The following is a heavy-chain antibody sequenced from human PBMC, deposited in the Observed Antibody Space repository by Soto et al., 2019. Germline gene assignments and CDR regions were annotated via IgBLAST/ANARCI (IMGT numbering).Heavy chain of an antibody. CDR1: GYAISGNH. J-gene: IGHJ6*02. CDR2: VNPDNGGT. V-gene: IGHV1-2*02. D-gene: IGHD3-3*01. Sequence: LLNVDRKSAGYAISGNHIHCVRQAKGQGLEWMGWVNPDNGGTTSAQKFQGRVTMTRDTSVTTAYMELSRLTSDDTAVYYCARDPRPPSGWLGFWEYGMDVWGQGTTVTVSS. CDR3: ARDPRPPSGWLGFWEYGMDV.